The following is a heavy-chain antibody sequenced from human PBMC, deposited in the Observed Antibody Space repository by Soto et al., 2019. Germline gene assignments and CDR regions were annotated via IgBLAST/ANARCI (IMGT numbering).Heavy chain of an antibody. CDR2: INPNSGGT. J-gene: IGHJ6*02. Sequence: GASVKVSCKASGYTFTGYYMHWVRQAPGQGLEWMGWINPNSGGTNYAQKFQGWVTMTRDTSISTAYMELSRLRSDDTAVYYCARSSSRSPVKIVVVPAARMAGYGMDVWGQGTTVTVSS. D-gene: IGHD2-2*01. V-gene: IGHV1-2*04. CDR1: GYTFTGYY. CDR3: ARSSSRSPVKIVVVPAARMAGYGMDV.